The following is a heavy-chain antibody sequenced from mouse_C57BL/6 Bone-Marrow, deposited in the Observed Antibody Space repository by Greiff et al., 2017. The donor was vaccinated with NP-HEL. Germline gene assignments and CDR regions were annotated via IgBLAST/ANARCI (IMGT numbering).Heavy chain of an antibody. CDR2: FYPGSGSI. V-gene: IGHV1-62-2*01. Sequence: VKLQESGAELVKPGASVKLSCKASGYTFTEYTIHWVKQRSGQGLEWIGWFYPGSGSIKYNEKFKDKATLTSDKSSSTVYMEISRLRAEDAAVYFCARHEGDGYDEGAWFAYWGQGTLVTVSA. D-gene: IGHD2-2*01. CDR3: ARHEGDGYDEGAWFAY. CDR1: GYTFTEYT. J-gene: IGHJ3*01.